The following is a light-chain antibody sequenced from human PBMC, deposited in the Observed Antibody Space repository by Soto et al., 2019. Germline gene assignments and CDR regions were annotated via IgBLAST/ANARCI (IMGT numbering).Light chain of an antibody. J-gene: IGKJ1*01. CDR2: DAS. Sequence: DIQMTQSPSTLSASVEDRVTITCRASQSISWYLAWYQQKPGKAPKLLIYDASRLKSGVPSRFSGSGSGTEFTLTISSLQPDVFATYYCQQYDSYSSWTFGQGTKVEVK. V-gene: IGKV1-5*01. CDR3: QQYDSYSSWT. CDR1: QSISWY.